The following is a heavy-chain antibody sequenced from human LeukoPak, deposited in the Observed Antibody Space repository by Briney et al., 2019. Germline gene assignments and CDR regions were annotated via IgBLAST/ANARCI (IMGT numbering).Heavy chain of an antibody. CDR2: IIPIFGTA. CDR1: GGTFSSYA. J-gene: IGHJ4*02. CDR3: ASPSGGPAALPHSDY. V-gene: IGHV1-69*05. D-gene: IGHD2-2*01. Sequence: SVKVSCKASGGTFSSYAISWVRQAPGQGLEWMGGIIPIFGTANYAQKFQGRVTITTDESTSTAYMELRSLRSEDTAVYYCASPSGGPAALPHSDYWGQGTLVTVSS.